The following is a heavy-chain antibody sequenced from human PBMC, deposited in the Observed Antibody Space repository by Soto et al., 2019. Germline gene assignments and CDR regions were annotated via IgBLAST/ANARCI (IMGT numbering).Heavy chain of an antibody. CDR2: ISHSGSA. CDR1: GVSFSGYY. D-gene: IGHD2-15*01. CDR3: ARGRRTGHCYAASCYHSLL. J-gene: IGHJ4*02. V-gene: IGHV4-34*01. Sequence: SETLSLTCAVSGVSFSGYYWNWVRQPPGKGLEWIGEISHSGSAIHNPSLKSRVTLSVDTSKNQFSLTLSSVTAADTAMYYCARGRRTGHCYAASCYHSLLWGQGALVTVSS.